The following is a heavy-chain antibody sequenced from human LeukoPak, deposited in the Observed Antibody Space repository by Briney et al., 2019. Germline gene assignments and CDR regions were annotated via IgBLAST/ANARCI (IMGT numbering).Heavy chain of an antibody. CDR2: INPSGGST. Sequence: ASVKVSCKASGYTFTSYYIFWVRQAPGQGLEWMGIINPSGGSTSYAQKFQGRVTMTTDTSTSTAYMELRSLRSDDTAVYYCARATKRYQLPPGAFDIWGQGTMVTVSS. D-gene: IGHD2-2*01. CDR3: ARATKRYQLPPGAFDI. J-gene: IGHJ3*02. V-gene: IGHV1-46*01. CDR1: GYTFTSYY.